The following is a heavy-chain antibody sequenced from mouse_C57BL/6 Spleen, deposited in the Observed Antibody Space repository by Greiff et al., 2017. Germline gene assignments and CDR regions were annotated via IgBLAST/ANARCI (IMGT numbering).Heavy chain of an antibody. V-gene: IGHV1-64*01. CDR1: GYTFTSYW. D-gene: IGHD1-1*01. J-gene: IGHJ4*01. CDR3: ARSGYYYDSNNYYTMGY. Sequence: QVQLQPGAELVTPGASVKLSCTASGYTFTSYWMHWVKQRPGQGLEWIGMIHPNSGSTNYNEKFKGKATLTVETSSSTAYMQLSILTYEDSAVYYCARSGYYYDSNNYYTMGYWSQGTSVTVSS. CDR2: IHPNSGST.